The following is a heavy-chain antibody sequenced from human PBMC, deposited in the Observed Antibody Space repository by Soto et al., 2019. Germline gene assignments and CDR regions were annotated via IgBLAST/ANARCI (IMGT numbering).Heavy chain of an antibody. Sequence: PGGSLRLSCAASGFTFSSYAMSWVRQAPGKGLEWVSAISGSGGSTYYADSVKGRFTISRDNSKNTLYLQMNSLRAEDTAVYYCAKDEALTIFGVVTALDPNFDYWGQGTLVTVSS. V-gene: IGHV3-23*01. CDR1: GFTFSSYA. D-gene: IGHD3-3*01. CDR2: ISGSGGST. J-gene: IGHJ4*02. CDR3: AKDEALTIFGVVTALDPNFDY.